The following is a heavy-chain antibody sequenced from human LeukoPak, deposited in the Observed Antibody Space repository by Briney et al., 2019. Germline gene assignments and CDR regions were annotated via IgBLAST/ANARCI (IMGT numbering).Heavy chain of an antibody. Sequence: GGSLRLSCAASGFTFSSYGMSWVRQAPGKGLEWVSAISGSGGSTYYADSVKGRFTISRDNSKNTLYLQMNSLRAEDTAVYYCAKDGGEYYDILTGYYPRLYYMDVWGKGATVTISS. D-gene: IGHD3-9*01. V-gene: IGHV3-23*01. J-gene: IGHJ6*03. CDR3: AKDGGEYYDILTGYYPRLYYMDV. CDR1: GFTFSSYG. CDR2: ISGSGGST.